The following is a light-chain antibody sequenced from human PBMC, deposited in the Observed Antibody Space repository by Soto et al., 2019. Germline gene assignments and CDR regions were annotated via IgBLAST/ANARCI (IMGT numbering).Light chain of an antibody. CDR2: AAS. Sequence: AIQMTQSPSSLSASVGDRVTITCRASQGIRNDLGWYQQKPGKAPKLLIYAASSLQSGVPSRFSGSGSGTDFTLTISSLQPEDFAVYYCQHRGDWPLAFGQGTKLEIK. CDR3: QHRGDWPLA. J-gene: IGKJ2*01. V-gene: IGKV1-6*01. CDR1: QGIRND.